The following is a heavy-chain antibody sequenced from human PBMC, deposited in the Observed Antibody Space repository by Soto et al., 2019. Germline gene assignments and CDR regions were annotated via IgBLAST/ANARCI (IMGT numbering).Heavy chain of an antibody. D-gene: IGHD1-26*01. CDR1: GYTLTELS. Sequence: ASVKVSCTVSGYTLTELSMHWVRQAPGKGLEWMGGFDPEDGETIYAQKFQGRVTMTEDTSTDTAYMELSSLRSEDTAVYYCAAPYSGSYYNWFDPWGQGTLVTVSS. CDR2: FDPEDGET. V-gene: IGHV1-24*01. J-gene: IGHJ5*02. CDR3: AAPYSGSYYNWFDP.